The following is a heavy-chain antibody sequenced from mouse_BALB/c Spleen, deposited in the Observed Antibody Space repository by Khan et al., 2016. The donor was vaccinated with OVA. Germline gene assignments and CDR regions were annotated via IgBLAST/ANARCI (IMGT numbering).Heavy chain of an antibody. CDR2: IGPGSGST. D-gene: IGHD1-1*01. V-gene: IGHV1S41*01. J-gene: IGHJ4*01. CDR3: ARSNYYGSSLYAMDY. Sequence: DLVKPGASGKLSCKASGYTFTSYWINWIKQRPGQGLEWIGRIGPGSGSTSYNEMFTGKATLTVDTTSSTAYIQLSSLSSEDSAVYFCARSNYYGSSLYAMDYWGQGTSVTVSS. CDR1: GYTFTSYW.